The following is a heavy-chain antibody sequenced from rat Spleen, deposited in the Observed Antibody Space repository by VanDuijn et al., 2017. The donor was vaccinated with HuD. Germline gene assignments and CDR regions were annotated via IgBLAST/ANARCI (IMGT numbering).Heavy chain of an antibody. CDR1: GFTFSNYG. D-gene: IGHD1-12*02. J-gene: IGHJ1*01. CDR3: ARHAPYYYDGSYYYDWYFDF. Sequence: EVQLVESGGGLVQPGRSLKLSCAASGFTFSNYGMAWVRQTPTKGLEWVASISTGGGNTYYRDSVKGRFTISRDNAKSTLYLQMNSLRSEDTATYYCARHAPYYYDGSYYYDWYFDFWGPGTMVTVSS. CDR2: ISTGGGNT. V-gene: IGHV5S13*01.